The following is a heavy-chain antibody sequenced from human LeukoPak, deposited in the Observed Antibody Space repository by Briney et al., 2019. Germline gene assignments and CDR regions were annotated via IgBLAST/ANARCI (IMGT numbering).Heavy chain of an antibody. Sequence: SETLSLTCAVYGGSFSGYYWSWIRQPPGKGLEWIGEINHSGSTNYNPSLKSQVTISVDTSKNQFSLKLSSVTAADTAVYYCARGAPSGTAYNWFDPWGQGTLVTVSS. V-gene: IGHV4-34*01. D-gene: IGHD1-1*01. CDR1: GGSFSGYY. J-gene: IGHJ5*02. CDR3: ARGAPSGTAYNWFDP. CDR2: INHSGST.